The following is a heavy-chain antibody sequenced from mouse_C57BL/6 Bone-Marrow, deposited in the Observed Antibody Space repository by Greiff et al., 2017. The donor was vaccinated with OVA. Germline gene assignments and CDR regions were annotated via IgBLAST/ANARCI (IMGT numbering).Heavy chain of an antibody. CDR3: ANYGSHYFDD. D-gene: IGHD1-1*01. CDR1: GYAFSSSW. J-gene: IGHJ2*01. CDR2: IYPGDGDT. V-gene: IGHV1-82*01. Sequence: VQLQQSGPELVKPGASVKISCKASGYAFSSSWMNWVKQRPGKGLEWIGRIYPGDGDTNYNGKFKGKATLTADKSSSTAYMQLSSLTSEDSAVYFCANYGSHYFDDWGQGTTLTVSS.